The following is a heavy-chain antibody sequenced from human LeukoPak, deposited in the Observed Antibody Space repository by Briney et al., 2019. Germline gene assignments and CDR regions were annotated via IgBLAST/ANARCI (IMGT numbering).Heavy chain of an antibody. Sequence: SETLSLTCTVSGGSISSYYWSWIRQPAGEGLEWIGRIYTSGSTNYNPSLKSRVTMSVDTSKNQFSLKLSSVTAADTAVYYCARDDIVVVPAAIGDYYGMDVWGQGTTVTVSS. CDR2: IYTSGST. V-gene: IGHV4-4*07. D-gene: IGHD2-2*02. CDR1: GGSISSYY. J-gene: IGHJ6*02. CDR3: ARDDIVVVPAAIGDYYGMDV.